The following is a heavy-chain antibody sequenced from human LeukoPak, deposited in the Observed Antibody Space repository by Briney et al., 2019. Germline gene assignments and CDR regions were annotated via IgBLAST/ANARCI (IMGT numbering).Heavy chain of an antibody. J-gene: IGHJ5*02. CDR1: GYTFTGYY. CDR3: ARARRVGPIGGWFDP. D-gene: IGHD3-16*01. CDR2: INPNSGGT. V-gene: IGHV1-2*06. Sequence: SVKVSCKASGYTFTGYYMHWVRQAPGQGLEWMGRINPNSGGTNYAQKFQGRVTMTRDTSISTAYMELSRLRSDDTAVYYCARARRVGPIGGWFDPWGQGTLVTVSS.